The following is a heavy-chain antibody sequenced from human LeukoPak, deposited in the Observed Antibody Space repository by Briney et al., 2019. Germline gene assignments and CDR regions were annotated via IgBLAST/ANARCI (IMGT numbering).Heavy chain of an antibody. CDR1: GFTVSSNY. J-gene: IGHJ4*02. Sequence: GGSLRLSCAASGFTVSSNYMSWVRQAPGKGLEWVSVIHSGGSTYYADSVKGRFTISRDNSKNTLYLQMNSLRAEDTAVYYCARVVAATGGIDYWGQGTLVTVSS. D-gene: IGHD2-15*01. V-gene: IGHV3-66*01. CDR2: IHSGGST. CDR3: ARVVAATGGIDY.